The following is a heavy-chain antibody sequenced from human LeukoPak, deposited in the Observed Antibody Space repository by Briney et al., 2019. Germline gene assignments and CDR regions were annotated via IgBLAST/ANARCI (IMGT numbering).Heavy chain of an antibody. CDR2: IYYSGST. D-gene: IGHD5-18*01. Sequence: SETLSPTCTVSGGSISSYYWSWIRQPPGKGLEWIGYIYYSGSTNYNPSLKSRVTISVDTSKNQFSLKLSSVTAADTAVYYCARGQSGYSYGYLDYYYYYGMDVWGQGTTVTVSS. V-gene: IGHV4-59*01. CDR1: GGSISSYY. CDR3: ARGQSGYSYGYLDYYYYYGMDV. J-gene: IGHJ6*02.